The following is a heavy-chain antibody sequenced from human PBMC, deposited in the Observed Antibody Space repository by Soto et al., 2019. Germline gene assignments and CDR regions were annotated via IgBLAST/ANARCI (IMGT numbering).Heavy chain of an antibody. V-gene: IGHV4-28*01. Sequence: QVQLQESGPGLVKPSDTLSHTCAVSGYSISSSNWWGWIRQPPGKGLEWNGYIYYSGSTYYNPSLKSRVTMSVDTAKNKFSLKLSSVTAVDTAGYYCARKNGVLDAFDIWGQGTMGTVSS. J-gene: IGHJ3*02. CDR1: GYSISSSNW. CDR3: ARKNGVLDAFDI. D-gene: IGHD4-17*01. CDR2: IYYSGST.